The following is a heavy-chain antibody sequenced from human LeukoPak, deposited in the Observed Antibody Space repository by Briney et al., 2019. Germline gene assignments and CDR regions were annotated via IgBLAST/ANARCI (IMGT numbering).Heavy chain of an antibody. V-gene: IGHV3-30*03. Sequence: GGSLRLSCAASEFTFNNHDMHWVRQAPGKGLEWVAAISYDGRNKYYADSVKGRFTISRDNSKNTLYLQMNSLRAEDTAVYYCALVVYYYGSGSYSPFDYWGQGTLVTVSS. J-gene: IGHJ4*02. D-gene: IGHD3-10*01. CDR2: ISYDGRNK. CDR1: EFTFNNHD. CDR3: ALVVYYYGSGSYSPFDY.